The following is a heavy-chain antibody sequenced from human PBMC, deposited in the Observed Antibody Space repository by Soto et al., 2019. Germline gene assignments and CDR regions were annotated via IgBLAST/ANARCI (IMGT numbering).Heavy chain of an antibody. Sequence: VGSLRLSCAASGFTFSSFAMSWVRQTPGKGLEWVSAISGSGGSTYSADSVKGRFTISRDNSKNTLYLQMNSLRAEDTAVYYCAKDRELNWGVRWYFDLWGRGTLVTVSS. D-gene: IGHD7-27*01. CDR2: ISGSGGST. CDR3: AKDRELNWGVRWYFDL. J-gene: IGHJ2*01. V-gene: IGHV3-23*01. CDR1: GFTFSSFA.